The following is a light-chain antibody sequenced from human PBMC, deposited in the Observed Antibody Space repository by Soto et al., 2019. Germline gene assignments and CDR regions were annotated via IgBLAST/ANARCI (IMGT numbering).Light chain of an antibody. V-gene: IGKV3-20*01. J-gene: IGKJ4*01. CDR3: HQYGSSPLPGGSPLP. CDR2: GAS. Sequence: ENVLTQSPDTLSLSPGERATLSCRASQSVSGNYLAWYQHKPGQAPRLLIYGASSRATGIADRFSGSGSGTDFTLTISRLEPEDFAVYYCHQYGSSPLPGGSPLPFGGGTKVEIK. CDR1: QSVSGNY.